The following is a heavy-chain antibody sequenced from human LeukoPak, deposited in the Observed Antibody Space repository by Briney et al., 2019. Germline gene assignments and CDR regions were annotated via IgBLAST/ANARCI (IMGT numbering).Heavy chain of an antibody. CDR2: MFYSGRT. CDR3: ARTRDDYNWEPDY. V-gene: IGHV4-59*11. J-gene: IGHJ4*02. D-gene: IGHD5-24*01. CDR1: GDSIRTHY. Sequence: SETLSLTCTLAGDSIRTHYWSWTRQPPGKGLEWIGYMFYSGRTNYNTSLKSRATISLDTSKNQFSLKLSSVTAADTAIYCCARTRDDYNWEPDYWGQGTLVTVSS.